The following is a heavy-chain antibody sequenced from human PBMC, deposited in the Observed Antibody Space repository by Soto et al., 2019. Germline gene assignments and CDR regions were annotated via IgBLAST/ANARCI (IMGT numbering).Heavy chain of an antibody. CDR1: GYTFSSYA. J-gene: IGHJ6*02. CDR2: IIPIFGTA. Sequence: QVQLVQSGAEVKKPGASVKVSCKASGYTFSSYAISWVRQAPGQGLEWMGGIIPIFGTANYAQKFQGRVTITADESTSTAYMELSSLRSEDTAVYYCASPVVAATPFYYGMDVWGQGTTVTVSS. CDR3: ASPVVAATPFYYGMDV. V-gene: IGHV1-69*01. D-gene: IGHD2-15*01.